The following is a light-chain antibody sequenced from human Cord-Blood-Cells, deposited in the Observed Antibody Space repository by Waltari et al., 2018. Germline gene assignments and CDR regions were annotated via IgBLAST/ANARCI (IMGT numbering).Light chain of an antibody. CDR2: KAS. CDR1: QSMSSW. Sequence: DIQMTQSLSTLSASVGDRVTITCRASQSMSSWLAWYQQHPGKAPKLLIYKASSLESGVPSRFSGSGSGTECTLTISSLQADDFATYYCQQYNSYSPYTFGQGTKLEIK. CDR3: QQYNSYSPYT. V-gene: IGKV1-5*03. J-gene: IGKJ2*01.